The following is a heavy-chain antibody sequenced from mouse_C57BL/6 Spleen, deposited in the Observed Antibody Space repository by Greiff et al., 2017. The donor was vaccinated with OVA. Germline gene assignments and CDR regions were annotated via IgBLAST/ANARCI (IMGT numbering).Heavy chain of an antibody. CDR1: GYSITSGYD. CDR2: ISYSGST. V-gene: IGHV3-1*01. Sequence: EVQLVESGPGMVKPSQSLSLTCTVTGYSITSGYDWHWIRHFPGNKLEWMGYISYSGSTNYNPSLKSRISITHDTSKNHFFLKLNSVTTEDTATYYCARDEQGYFDVWGTGTTVTVSS. CDR3: ARDEQGYFDV. J-gene: IGHJ1*03.